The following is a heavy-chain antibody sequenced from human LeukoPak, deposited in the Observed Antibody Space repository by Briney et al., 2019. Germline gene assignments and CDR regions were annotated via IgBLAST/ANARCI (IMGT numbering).Heavy chain of an antibody. V-gene: IGHV1-69*13. CDR1: GGTFSSYA. CDR2: IIPIFGTA. CDR3: ARDNALDLYDKFPFDY. Sequence: GASVKVSCKASGGTFSSYAISWVRQAPGQGLEWMGGIIPIFGTANYAQKFQGRVTITADESTSTAYMELSSLRSEDTAVYYCARDNALDLYDKFPFDYWGQGTLVTVSS. J-gene: IGHJ4*02. D-gene: IGHD3-9*01.